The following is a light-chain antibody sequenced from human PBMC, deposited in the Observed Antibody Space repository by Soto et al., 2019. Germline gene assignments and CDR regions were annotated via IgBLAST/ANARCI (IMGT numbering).Light chain of an antibody. CDR2: DVS. J-gene: IGLJ1*01. CDR1: SSDVGGYNY. V-gene: IGLV2-14*01. Sequence: QSALTQPASVSGSPGQSITISCTGTSSDVGGYNYVSWYRQHPGKAPKLMIYDVSNRPSGVSNRFSGSKSGNTASLTISGLQAEDEADYYCSSYTSSSTLVYVFGTGTKLTVL. CDR3: SSYTSSSTLVYV.